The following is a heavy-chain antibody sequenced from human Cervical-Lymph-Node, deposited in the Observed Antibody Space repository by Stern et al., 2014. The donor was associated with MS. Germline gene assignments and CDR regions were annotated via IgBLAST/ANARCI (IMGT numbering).Heavy chain of an antibody. CDR2: IFYTGTC. V-gene: IGHV4-59*01. D-gene: IGHD2-15*01. Sequence: VQLVESGPGLVRPSETLSLTCTVSNDSLDSFYWSWILQTPGKGMESIGSIFYTGTCDYNPSLKSRFAMSMDASKSQVYLKMSSVTAADTAVYYCARVGGYCSGGSCLALDPWGQGTLVTVSS. CDR3: ARVGGYCSGGSCLALDP. CDR1: NDSLDSFY. J-gene: IGHJ5*02.